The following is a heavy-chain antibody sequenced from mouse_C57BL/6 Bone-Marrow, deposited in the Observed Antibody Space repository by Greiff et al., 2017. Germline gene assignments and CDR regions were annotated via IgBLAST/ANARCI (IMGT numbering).Heavy chain of an antibody. CDR2: IDPEDGDT. CDR1: GFNIKDYY. D-gene: IGHD1-1*01. V-gene: IGHV14-1*01. CDR3: TTGITTVVARYFDV. J-gene: IGHJ1*03. Sequence: VQLQQSGAELVRPGASVKLSCTASGFNIKDYYMHWVKQRPEQGLEWIGRIDPEDGDTEYAPKFQGKATMTADTSSNTAYLQLSSLTSEDTAVYYCTTGITTVVARYFDVWGTGTTVTVSS.